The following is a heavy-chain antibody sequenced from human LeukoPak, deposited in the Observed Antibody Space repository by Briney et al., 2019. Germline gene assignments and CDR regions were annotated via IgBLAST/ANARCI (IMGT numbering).Heavy chain of an antibody. D-gene: IGHD3-3*01. CDR1: GYTFTSYG. CDR2: ISAYNGNT. Sequence: ASVKVSCKASGYTFTSYGIRWVRQAPGQGLAWMGWISAYNGNTNYAQKLQGRVTMTTDTSTSTAYMELRSLRSDDTAVYYCARGASYDFWSGYYTATFDYWGQGTLVTVSS. CDR3: ARGASYDFWSGYYTATFDY. V-gene: IGHV1-18*01. J-gene: IGHJ4*02.